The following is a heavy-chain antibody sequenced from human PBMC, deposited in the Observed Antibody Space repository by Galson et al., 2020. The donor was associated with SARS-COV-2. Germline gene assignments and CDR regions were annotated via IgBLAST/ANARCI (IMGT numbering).Heavy chain of an antibody. J-gene: IGHJ3*02. CDR3: ARDDYGDYAGAFDI. Sequence: SETLSLTCSVSGGSISRSSYYWGWIRQPPGKGLEWTGSIYYSGSTYYNPSLKSRVTISVDTSKNQISLKLSSVTAADTAVYYCARDDYGDYAGAFDIWGQGTRVTVSS. V-gene: IGHV4-39*07. D-gene: IGHD4-17*01. CDR2: IYYSGST. CDR1: GGSISRSSYY.